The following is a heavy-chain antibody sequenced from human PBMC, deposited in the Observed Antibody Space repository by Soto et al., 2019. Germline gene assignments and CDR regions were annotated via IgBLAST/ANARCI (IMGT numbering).Heavy chain of an antibody. J-gene: IGHJ6*02. D-gene: IGHD3-10*01. CDR3: ARLTYYYGSGSYYRRGYYGMDV. V-gene: IGHV4-30-4*01. Sequence: PSETLSLTCTVSGGSISSGDYYWSWIRQPPGKGLEWIGYIYYSGSTYYNPSLKSRVTISVDTSKNQFSLKLSSVTAADTAVYYCARLTYYYGSGSYYRRGYYGMDVWGQGTTVPVSS. CDR1: GGSISSGDYY. CDR2: IYYSGST.